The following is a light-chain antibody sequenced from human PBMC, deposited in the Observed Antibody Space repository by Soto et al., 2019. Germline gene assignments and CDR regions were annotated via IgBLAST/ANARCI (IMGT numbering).Light chain of an antibody. CDR3: CSYAGSSTYV. J-gene: IGLJ1*01. CDR2: EDI. Sequence: QSALTQPASVSGSPGQSITISCTGTNSDVGTYKLVSWYQQHPGKAPKLMIYEDIERPSGVSNRFSGSKSGNTASLTISGLQAEDDADYYCCSYAGSSTYVFGTGTKLTVL. CDR1: NSDVGTYKL. V-gene: IGLV2-23*01.